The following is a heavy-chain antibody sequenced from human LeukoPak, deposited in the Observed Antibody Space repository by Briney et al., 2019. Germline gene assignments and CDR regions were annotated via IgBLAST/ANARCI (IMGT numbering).Heavy chain of an antibody. CDR3: ARDPYRDY. V-gene: IGHV3-7*03. Sequence: PGGSLRLSCAASGFTFSSYWMSWVRQTPGKGLEWVANIIQDGSEKSYVDSVKGRFTISRDNAKNSLYLRMNSLRAEDTAVYYCARDPYRDYWGQGTLVTVSS. CDR1: GFTFSSYW. J-gene: IGHJ4*02. CDR2: IIQDGSEK. D-gene: IGHD3-16*01.